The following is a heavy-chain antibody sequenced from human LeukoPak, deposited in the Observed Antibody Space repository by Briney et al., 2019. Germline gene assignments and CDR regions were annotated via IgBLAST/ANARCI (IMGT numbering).Heavy chain of an antibody. D-gene: IGHD3-22*01. CDR1: GGSLSSYY. Sequence: SGTLSLTCTVSGGSLSSYYWSWIRQPPGKGLEWIGYIYHSESTNYNPSLKSRVTISVDTSNNQFSLDLTSVTAADTAAYFCARALFRYDSSSRSLHWYFDLWGRGTLVTVSS. J-gene: IGHJ2*01. CDR3: ARALFRYDSSSRSLHWYFDL. V-gene: IGHV4-59*01. CDR2: IYHSEST.